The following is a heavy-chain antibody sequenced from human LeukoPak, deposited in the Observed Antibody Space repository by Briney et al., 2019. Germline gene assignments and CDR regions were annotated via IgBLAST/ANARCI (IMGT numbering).Heavy chain of an antibody. V-gene: IGHV4-4*02. CDR3: ARLSGYSSGWSYYYYYYYMDV. J-gene: IGHJ6*03. CDR2: IYYSGSP. Sequence: SETLSLTCAVSGGSISSSNWWSWVRQPPGKGLEWIGYIYYSGSPNYNPSLKSRVTISVDTSKNQFSLKLSSVTAADTAVYYCARLSGYSSGWSYYYYYYYMDVWGKGTTVTVSS. CDR1: GGSISSSNW. D-gene: IGHD6-19*01.